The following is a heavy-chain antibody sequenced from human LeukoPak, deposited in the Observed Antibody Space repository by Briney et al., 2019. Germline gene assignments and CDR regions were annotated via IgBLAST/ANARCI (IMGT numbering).Heavy chain of an antibody. Sequence: ASVKVSCKASGGTFSSYAISWVRQAPGQGLEWIGRIIPILGIANYAQKFQGRVTITADKSTSTAYMELSRLRSEDTAVYYCAREVRELGSGTLSYGMDVWGQGTTVTVSS. J-gene: IGHJ6*02. V-gene: IGHV1-69*04. CDR2: IIPILGIA. D-gene: IGHD3-10*01. CDR1: GGTFSSYA. CDR3: AREVRELGSGTLSYGMDV.